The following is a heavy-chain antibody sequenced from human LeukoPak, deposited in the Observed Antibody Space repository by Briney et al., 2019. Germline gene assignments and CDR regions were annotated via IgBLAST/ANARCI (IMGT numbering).Heavy chain of an antibody. D-gene: IGHD2-21*01. CDR1: GFTFSSYH. CDR3: AKDTRLDSYYNMDV. V-gene: IGHV3-9*01. CDR2: ISWESGGI. J-gene: IGHJ6*03. Sequence: GGSLRLSCAASGFTFSSYHMNWVRQAPGKGLEWVSGISWESGGIGYADSVKGRFTISRDNAKNSLYLQMNSLRAEDTAFYYCAKDTRLDSYYNMDVWGRGTTVTVSS.